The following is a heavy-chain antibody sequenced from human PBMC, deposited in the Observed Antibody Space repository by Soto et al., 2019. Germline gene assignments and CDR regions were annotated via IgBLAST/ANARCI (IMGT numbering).Heavy chain of an antibody. CDR3: ARSIRGPRRFNGMDV. CDR2: IERDDDDK. V-gene: IGHV2-70*13. J-gene: IGHJ6*02. CDR1: GFSLTIPGMC. D-gene: IGHD1-20*01. Sequence: GPTLVNPTETLTVSCTFSGFSLTIPGMCVSWIRQSPGKALEWLALIERDDDDKYYSTSLKTRLTISKDTRKNQVVLTMANMDPADTATYYCARSIRGPRRFNGMDVWGQGTTVTVSS.